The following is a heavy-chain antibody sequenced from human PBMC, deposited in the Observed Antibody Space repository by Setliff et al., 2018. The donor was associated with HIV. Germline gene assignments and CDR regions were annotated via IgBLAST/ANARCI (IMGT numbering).Heavy chain of an antibody. CDR3: ARDPAYGAIDY. D-gene: IGHD4-17*01. CDR2: IRPDASNK. J-gene: IGHJ4*02. Sequence: GGSLRLSCGASGLTFSTSYMTWLRQASGKGLEWVAGIRPDASNKYYVDSVKGRFTISRDNDKKSLYLQMNSLRVEDTAVYYCARDPAYGAIDYWGQGTLVTVSS. CDR1: GLTFSTSY. V-gene: IGHV3-7*03.